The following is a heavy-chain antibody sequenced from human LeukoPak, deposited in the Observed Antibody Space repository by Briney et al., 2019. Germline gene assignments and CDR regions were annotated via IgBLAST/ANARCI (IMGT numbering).Heavy chain of an antibody. V-gene: IGHV4-39*01. D-gene: IGHD2-21*01. CDR1: GGSISSRPYY. Sequence: SETLSLTCTVSGGSISSRPYYWGWVRQPPGKGLEWIGSISYSGSIHYNPSLKSRVTISVVTSKNHFSLRLSSVTAADTAVYYCATLEIGDYYFDYWGRGTLVTVSS. J-gene: IGHJ4*02. CDR2: ISYSGSI. CDR3: ATLEIGDYYFDY.